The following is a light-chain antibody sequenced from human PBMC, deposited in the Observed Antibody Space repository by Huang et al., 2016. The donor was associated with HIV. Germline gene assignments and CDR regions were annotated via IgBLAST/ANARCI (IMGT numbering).Light chain of an antibody. J-gene: IGKJ1*01. CDR3: MQGRSLPRT. CDR1: QSLLYSDGKTY. V-gene: IGKV2-29*02. CDR2: EVS. Sequence: DVVMTQTPLSLSVTPGQPASISCRSSQSLLYSDGKTYLYWYLHKPGQSPQLLICEVSSRVSGVPDRFSGRGSGTDFTLRISRVEAEDVGFYYCMQGRSLPRTFGQGTKVEIK.